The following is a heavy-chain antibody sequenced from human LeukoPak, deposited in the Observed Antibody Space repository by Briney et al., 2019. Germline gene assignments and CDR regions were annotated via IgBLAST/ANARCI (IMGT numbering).Heavy chain of an antibody. Sequence: GGSLRLSCAASGFTSSSYAMSWVRQAPGKGLEWVSAISGSGGSTYYADSVKGRFTIPRDNSKNTLYLQMNSLRAEDTAVYYCAKDPRNYDFWSGSWFDPRGQGTLVTVSS. CDR2: ISGSGGST. D-gene: IGHD3-3*01. J-gene: IGHJ5*02. CDR1: GFTSSSYA. CDR3: AKDPRNYDFWSGSWFDP. V-gene: IGHV3-23*01.